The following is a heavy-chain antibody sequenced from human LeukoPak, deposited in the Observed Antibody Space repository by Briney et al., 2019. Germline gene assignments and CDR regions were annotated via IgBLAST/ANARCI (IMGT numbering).Heavy chain of an antibody. V-gene: IGHV3-48*01. CDR1: GFTFSRFS. J-gene: IGHJ6*03. Sequence: GGSLRLSCAASGFTFSRFSMHWVRQAPGKGLEWVSYISTSGGTTYYADSVKGRFTISRDNAKNSLYLQMNSLRAEDTAVFYCARDPGDYYYYYMDVWGKGTTVTVSS. D-gene: IGHD2-21*01. CDR3: ARDPGDYYYYYMDV. CDR2: ISTSGGTT.